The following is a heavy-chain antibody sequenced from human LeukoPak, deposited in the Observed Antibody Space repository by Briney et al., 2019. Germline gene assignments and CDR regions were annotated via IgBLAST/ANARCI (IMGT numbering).Heavy chain of an antibody. CDR2: ISSSGSTI. J-gene: IGHJ3*02. D-gene: IGHD5-24*01. Sequence: GGSLRLSCAASGFTFSSYEMNWVRQAPGKGLEWVSYISSSGSTIYYADSVKGRFTISRDNAKNSLYLQMNSLRVEDTAVYYCAREDGDAFDIWGQGTMVSVSS. CDR1: GFTFSSYE. CDR3: AREDGDAFDI. V-gene: IGHV3-48*03.